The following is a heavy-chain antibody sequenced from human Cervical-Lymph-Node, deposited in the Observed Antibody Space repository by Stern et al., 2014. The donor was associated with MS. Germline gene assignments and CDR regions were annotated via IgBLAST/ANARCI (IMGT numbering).Heavy chain of an antibody. CDR1: GDTFTGYA. V-gene: IGHV1-69*06. D-gene: IGHD1-1*01. J-gene: IGHJ6*01. Sequence: VQLVESGAEVKKPGSSVKVSCKASGDTFTGYAISWVRQAPGQGPEWMGGIPPVFATADYAQKFQGRLRITAAKSTSTAYMDLSSLTSEDTAVYYCAREVGSLAMDVWGQGTTVIVSS. CDR3: AREVGSLAMDV. CDR2: IPPVFATA.